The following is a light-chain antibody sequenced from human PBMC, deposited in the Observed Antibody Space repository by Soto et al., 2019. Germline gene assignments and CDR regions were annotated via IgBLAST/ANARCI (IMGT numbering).Light chain of an antibody. CDR2: AGS. J-gene: IGKJ3*01. CDR3: MQALQAPFT. Sequence: EIVMTQSPLSLPATPGEPASISCKSSQSLLHSNGYNYLDWYLQKPGQSPQLLIYAGSNRASGVPDRFSGSGSGTDFTLKISRVEAEDVAVYYCMQALQAPFTFGPGTKVDIK. CDR1: QSLLHSNGYNY. V-gene: IGKV2-28*01.